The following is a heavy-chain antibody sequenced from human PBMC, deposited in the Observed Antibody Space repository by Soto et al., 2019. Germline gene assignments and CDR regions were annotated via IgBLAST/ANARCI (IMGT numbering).Heavy chain of an antibody. D-gene: IGHD5-18*01. V-gene: IGHV1-69*06. CDR1: GGTFSSYA. CDR2: IIPVFGTA. CDR3: AREITLDTAMVITSDAFDI. Sequence: SVKVSCKASGGTFSSYAISWVRQAPGQGLEWMGGIIPVFGTANYAQRFQGRVTITADKSTSTAYMELSSLRSEDTAVYYCAREITLDTAMVITSDAFDIWGQGTMVTVSS. J-gene: IGHJ3*02.